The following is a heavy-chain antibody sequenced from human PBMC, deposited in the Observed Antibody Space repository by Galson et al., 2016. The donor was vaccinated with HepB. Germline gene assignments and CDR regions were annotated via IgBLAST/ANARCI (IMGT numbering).Heavy chain of an antibody. CDR2: IYPGDSDT. V-gene: IGHV5-51*01. D-gene: IGHD2-15*01. Sequence: QSGAEVKKPGESLKISCKASGYSLTGYWIGWVRQMPGKGLEWMGIIYPGDSDTRYSPSFQGQVTFSADKSISTAYLQWSSLKASDTAIYYCASLSCNGGSCYANDAFDIWGQGTMVTVSS. J-gene: IGHJ3*02. CDR3: ASLSCNGGSCYANDAFDI. CDR1: GYSLTGYW.